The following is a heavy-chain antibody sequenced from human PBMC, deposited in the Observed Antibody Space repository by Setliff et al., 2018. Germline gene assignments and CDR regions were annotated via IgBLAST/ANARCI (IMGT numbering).Heavy chain of an antibody. V-gene: IGHV4-61*09. CDR2: IDPSGNT. J-gene: IGHJ5*02. CDR3: ARGAGWWDL. CDR1: GGSISSGSNY. Sequence: SETLSLTCTVSGGSISSGSNYWSWIRQPAGKGLEWIGHIDPSGNTNYSPSLKSRVTISGGTSKNQFSLKVNSVTAADTAVYYCARGAGWWDLWGQGTLVTVSS.